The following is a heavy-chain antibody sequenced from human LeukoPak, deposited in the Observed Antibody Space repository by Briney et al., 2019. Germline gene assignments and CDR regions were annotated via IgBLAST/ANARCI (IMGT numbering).Heavy chain of an antibody. V-gene: IGHV3-30*02. D-gene: IGHD1-26*01. CDR3: AKGTWELSPSFDY. Sequence: GGSLRLSCAASGFTFSSYGMHWVRQAPGKGLEWVAFIRYDGSNKYYADSVKGRFTISRDNSKNTLYLQMNSLRAEDTAVYYCAKGTWELSPSFDYWGQGTLVTVSS. J-gene: IGHJ4*02. CDR1: GFTFSSYG. CDR2: IRYDGSNK.